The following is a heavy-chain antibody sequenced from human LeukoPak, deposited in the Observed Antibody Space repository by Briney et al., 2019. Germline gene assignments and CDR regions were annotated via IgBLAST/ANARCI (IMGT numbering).Heavy chain of an antibody. CDR3: ATPTYSGSDLGFDY. CDR2: FDPEDGET. Sequence: ASVTVSCTVSGYTLTELSMHWVRQAPGKGLEWMGGFDPEDGETIYAQKFQGRVTMTEDTSTDTAYMELSSLRSEDTAVYYCATPTYSGSDLGFDYWGQGTLVTVSS. J-gene: IGHJ4*02. CDR1: GYTLTELS. D-gene: IGHD5-12*01. V-gene: IGHV1-24*01.